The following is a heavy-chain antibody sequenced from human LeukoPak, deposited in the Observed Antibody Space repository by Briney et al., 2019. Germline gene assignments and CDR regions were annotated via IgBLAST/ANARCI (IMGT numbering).Heavy chain of an antibody. CDR2: ISYDGSNK. CDR3: ARVRSSWELYFDY. J-gene: IGHJ4*02. Sequence: PGGSLRLSCAASGFTFSSYAMHWVRQAPGKGLEWVAVISYDGSNKYYADSVKGRFTISRDNSKNTLYLQMNSLRAEDTAVYYCARVRSSWELYFDYWGQGTLVTVSS. D-gene: IGHD6-13*01. CDR1: GFTFSSYA. V-gene: IGHV3-30*14.